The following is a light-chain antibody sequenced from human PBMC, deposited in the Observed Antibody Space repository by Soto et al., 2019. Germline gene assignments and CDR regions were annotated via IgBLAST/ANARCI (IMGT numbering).Light chain of an antibody. CDR1: SSDIANYKY. CDR2: EVT. CDR3: SSNVGSNNFV. J-gene: IGLJ1*01. Sequence: QSALTQPPSASGSPGQSVTISCTGTSSDIANYKYVSWYQQHPGKAPKLIIYEVTERPSGVPDRFSGSKSGNTASLTVSGLQAEDEALDYCSSNVGSNNFVFGTGTKVTVL. V-gene: IGLV2-8*01.